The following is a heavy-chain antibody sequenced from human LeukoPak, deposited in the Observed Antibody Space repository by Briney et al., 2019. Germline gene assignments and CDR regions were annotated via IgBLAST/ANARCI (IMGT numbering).Heavy chain of an antibody. V-gene: IGHV4-34*01. CDR3: ARDRSGSSGDDYFDY. D-gene: IGHD1-26*01. Sequence: SETLSLTCAVYGGSFSGYYWSWIRQPPGKGLEWIGEINHSGSTNYNPSLKSRVTISVDTSKNQFSLKLSSVTAADTAVYYCARDRSGSSGDDYFDYWGQGTLVTVSS. CDR2: INHSGST. J-gene: IGHJ4*02. CDR1: GGSFSGYY.